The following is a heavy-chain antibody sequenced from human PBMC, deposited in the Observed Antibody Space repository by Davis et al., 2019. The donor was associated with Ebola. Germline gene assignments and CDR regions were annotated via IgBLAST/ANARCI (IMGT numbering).Heavy chain of an antibody. D-gene: IGHD6-13*01. Sequence: PGGSLRLSCAASGFTFDDYGMSWVRHAPGKGLEWVSGINWNGGSTGYADSVKGRFTISRDNAKNTLYLQMNSLRAEDTAVYYCARGYSSSWYDYWGQGTLVTVSS. J-gene: IGHJ4*02. CDR1: GFTFDDYG. V-gene: IGHV3-20*04. CDR2: INWNGGST. CDR3: ARGYSSSWYDY.